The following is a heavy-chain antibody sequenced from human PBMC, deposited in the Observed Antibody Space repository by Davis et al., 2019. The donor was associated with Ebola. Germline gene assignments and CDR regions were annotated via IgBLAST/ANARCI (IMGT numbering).Heavy chain of an antibody. J-gene: IGHJ4*02. D-gene: IGHD6-13*01. V-gene: IGHV4-39*01. CDR1: GGSFSSYY. Sequence: MPSETLSLTCAVYGGSFSSYYWGWIRQPPGKGLEWIGSIYYSGSTYYNPSLKSRVTISVDTSKNQFSLKLSSVTAADTAVYYCARHSFLSWYPTFDYWGQGTLVTVSS. CDR2: IYYSGST. CDR3: ARHSFLSWYPTFDY.